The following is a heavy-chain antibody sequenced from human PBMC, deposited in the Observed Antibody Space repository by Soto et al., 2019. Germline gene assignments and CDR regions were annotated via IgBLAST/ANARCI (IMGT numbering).Heavy chain of an antibody. J-gene: IGHJ4*02. Sequence: PGESLKISCKGYVYNFAGYWIAWVRQMPGKGLELMGIIYPSDSDTRYRPSFQGQVTISADKSISSAYLQWSSLRASDTAMYYCARGGVSTRTFDYWGQGTPVTVPS. CDR3: ARGGVSTRTFDY. CDR1: VYNFAGYW. CDR2: IYPSDSDT. V-gene: IGHV5-51*01. D-gene: IGHD3-3*01.